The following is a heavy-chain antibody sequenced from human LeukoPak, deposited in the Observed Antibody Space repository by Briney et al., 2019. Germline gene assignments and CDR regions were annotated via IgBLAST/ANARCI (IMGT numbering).Heavy chain of an antibody. D-gene: IGHD6-19*01. CDR2: ISSSGSTI. CDR3: ARDLEAVAGYFDY. Sequence: GGSLRLSCAASGFTFSDYYMSWIRQAPGKGLEWVSYISSSGSTIYYADSVKGRFTISRDNAKNSLYLQMNSPRAEDTAVYYCARDLEAVAGYFDYWGQGTLVTVSS. CDR1: GFTFSDYY. J-gene: IGHJ4*02. V-gene: IGHV3-11*01.